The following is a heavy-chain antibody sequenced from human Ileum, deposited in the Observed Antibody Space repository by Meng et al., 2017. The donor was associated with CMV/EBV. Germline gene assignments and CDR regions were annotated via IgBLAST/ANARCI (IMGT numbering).Heavy chain of an antibody. Sequence: GESLKISCAASGFTFSSYWMSWVRQAPGKGLEWVANIKQDGSEIYYVDSVKGRFTISRDNAENSLHLQMNSLRAEDTAVYYCARNMIYSISTSYYYYYGMDVWGQGATLTVSS. CDR1: GFTFSSYW. J-gene: IGHJ6*02. V-gene: IGHV3-7*01. CDR3: ARNMIYSISTSYYYYYGMDV. CDR2: IKQDGSEI. D-gene: IGHD2-8*01.